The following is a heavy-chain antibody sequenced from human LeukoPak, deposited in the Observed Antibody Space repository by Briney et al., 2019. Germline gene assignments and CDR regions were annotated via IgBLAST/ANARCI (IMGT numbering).Heavy chain of an antibody. D-gene: IGHD3-22*01. CDR2: IYYSGST. CDR1: GGSISSSSYY. Sequence: PSETLSLTCTVSGGSISSSSYYWGWIRQPPGKGLEWIGSIYYSGSTYYNPSLKSRVTISVDTSKNQFSLKLSSVTAADTAVYYCARDRATYYYDSSGYYYVSSDAFDIWGQGTMVTVSS. V-gene: IGHV4-39*02. CDR3: ARDRATYYYDSSGYYYVSSDAFDI. J-gene: IGHJ3*02.